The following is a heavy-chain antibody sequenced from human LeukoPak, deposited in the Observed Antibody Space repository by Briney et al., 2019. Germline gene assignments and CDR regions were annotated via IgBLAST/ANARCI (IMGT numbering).Heavy chain of an antibody. D-gene: IGHD3-22*01. CDR1: GFTFSSYA. J-gene: IGHJ6*02. CDR2: ISGSGGST. CDR3: AKSDSSGYFGYYYGMDV. Sequence: GGSLRLSCAASGFTFSSYAMSWVRQAPGKGLEWVSAISGSGGSTYYADSVKGRFTISRDNSKNTLYLQMNSLRAEDTAVYYCAKSDSSGYFGYYYGMDVWGQGTTVTVSS. V-gene: IGHV3-23*01.